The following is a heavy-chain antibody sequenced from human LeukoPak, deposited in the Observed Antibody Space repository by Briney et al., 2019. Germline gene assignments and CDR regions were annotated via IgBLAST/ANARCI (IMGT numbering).Heavy chain of an antibody. J-gene: IGHJ4*02. D-gene: IGHD3-22*01. CDR1: GGSISSYY. Sequence: SETLSLTCTVSGGSISSYYWSWIRQHPGKGLEWIGYIYYSGSTYYNPSLKSRVTISVDTSKNQFSLKLSSVTAADTAVYYCARFDSSGYYNRGYDYWGQGTLVTVSS. V-gene: IGHV4-59*06. CDR2: IYYSGST. CDR3: ARFDSSGYYNRGYDY.